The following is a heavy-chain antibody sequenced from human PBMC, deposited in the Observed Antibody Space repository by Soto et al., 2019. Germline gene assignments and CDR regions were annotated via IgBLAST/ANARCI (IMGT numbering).Heavy chain of an antibody. CDR3: ARSSGGKFGIIIDGTNWFAP. J-gene: IGHJ5*02. CDR1: RDTFTSYY. D-gene: IGHD1-1*01. V-gene: IGHV1-46*01. CDR2: INPHGGST. Sequence: GASVKVSCKAPRDTFTSYYINWVRQAPGQGLEWMGVINPHGGSTAYAQKFKGRVTLTRDTSASTVYMEVSSLTSEDTAMYYCARSSGGKFGIIIDGTNWFAPWGQGTLVTVSS.